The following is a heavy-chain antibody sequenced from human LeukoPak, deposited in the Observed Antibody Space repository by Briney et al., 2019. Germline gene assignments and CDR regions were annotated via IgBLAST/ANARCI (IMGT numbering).Heavy chain of an antibody. CDR2: ISYDGSNK. Sequence: HPGGSLRLSCAASGFTFSSYGMHWVRQAPGKGLEWVAVISYDGSNKYYADSVKGRFTISRDNSKNTLYLQMNSLRAEDTAVYYCAKVGQQLAFDPWGQGTLVTVSS. V-gene: IGHV3-30*18. J-gene: IGHJ5*02. D-gene: IGHD6-13*01. CDR3: AKVGQQLAFDP. CDR1: GFTFSSYG.